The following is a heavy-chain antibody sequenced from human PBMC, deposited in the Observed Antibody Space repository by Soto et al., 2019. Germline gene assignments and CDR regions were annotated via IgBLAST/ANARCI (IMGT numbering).Heavy chain of an antibody. CDR2: MNPDSGNT. CDR3: ARRRGANGWFDL. Sequence: QVQLVQSGAEVKKPGASVKVSCKASGYTFINYDIHWVRQATGQGLEGVGWMNPDSGNTGYAQNFQGRVTMTGNTSISSVYMELSSLTSEDTAVYYCARRRGANGWFDLWGQGTLVTVSS. J-gene: IGHJ5*02. V-gene: IGHV1-8*01. D-gene: IGHD2-8*01. CDR1: GYTFINYD.